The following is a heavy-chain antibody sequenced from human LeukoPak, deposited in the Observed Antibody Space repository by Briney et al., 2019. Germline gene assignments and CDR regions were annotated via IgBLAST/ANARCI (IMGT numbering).Heavy chain of an antibody. CDR1: GFTFSSYS. CDR3: ARDLNGPERYFDL. V-gene: IGHV3-21*05. Sequence: PGGSLRLSCAASGFTFSSYSMSWIRQAPGKGLEWVSYISSSGSYIYYADSVKGRFTISRDNAKNSLYLQMNSLRAEDTAVYYCARDLNGPERYFDLWGRGTLVTVSS. J-gene: IGHJ2*01. CDR2: ISSSGSYI.